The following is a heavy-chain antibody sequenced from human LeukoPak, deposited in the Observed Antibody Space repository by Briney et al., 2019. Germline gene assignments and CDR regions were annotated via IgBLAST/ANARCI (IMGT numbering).Heavy chain of an antibody. CDR1: DESLSAHY. J-gene: IGHJ4*02. CDR2: INHSGST. CDR3: ARGLFGS. D-gene: IGHD3-10*01. Sequence: SETLSLTCTVYDESLSAHYWGWISQSPGKGLEWIGEINHSGSTNYNPSLKSRVTISVDTSKNQFSLKLSSVTAADTAVYYCARGLFGSWGQGTLVTVSS. V-gene: IGHV4-34*01.